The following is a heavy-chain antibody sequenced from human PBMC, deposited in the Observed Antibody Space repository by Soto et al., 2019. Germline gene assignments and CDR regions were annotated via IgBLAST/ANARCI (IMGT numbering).Heavy chain of an antibody. Sequence: EVPLVESGGGLVEPGGSIRLSCVASGLTFTKAYMTRVRQAPGKGLEWVGRIKGSHAGGTTDYATSVKGRFTISRDDSKNTLYLQMNSLKTEDTSVYYCATEGGYPGSNFYGAYWGQGTLVTVSS. CDR3: ATEGGYPGSNFYGAY. CDR1: GLTFTKAY. D-gene: IGHD4-4*01. CDR2: IKGSHAGGTT. V-gene: IGHV3-15*01. J-gene: IGHJ4*02.